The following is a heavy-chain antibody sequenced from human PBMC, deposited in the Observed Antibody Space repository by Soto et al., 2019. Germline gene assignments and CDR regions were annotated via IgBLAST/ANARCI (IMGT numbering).Heavy chain of an antibody. J-gene: IGHJ5*01. Sequence: GGSLRLSCAASGFTFSSYAMSWVRQAPGKGLEWVSTISGSGGSTYYAGSVKGPFTISRDNSKDTLYLQMNSLKAEDTAVYYCAKDLYGDYALDSWGHGTLVTVSS. D-gene: IGHD4-17*01. CDR1: GFTFSSYA. V-gene: IGHV3-23*01. CDR2: ISGSGGST. CDR3: AKDLYGDYALDS.